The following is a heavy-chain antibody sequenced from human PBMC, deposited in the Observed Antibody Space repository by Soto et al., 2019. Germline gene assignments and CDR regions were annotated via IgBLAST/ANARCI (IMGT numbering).Heavy chain of an antibody. CDR3: ASDMSTT. V-gene: IGHV1-8*01. CDR2: MNPNSGHT. CDR1: GYTFTRHE. Sequence: QVQLVQSGAEVKKPGASEKVSCKASGYTFTRHEINWMRQTTGQGLEWMGWMNPNSGHTNYAQKFQGRVTMTRDTSISTAYMELTNLRSEDTAIYYCASDMSTTWGQGTLVTVSS. J-gene: IGHJ5*02. D-gene: IGHD2-2*01.